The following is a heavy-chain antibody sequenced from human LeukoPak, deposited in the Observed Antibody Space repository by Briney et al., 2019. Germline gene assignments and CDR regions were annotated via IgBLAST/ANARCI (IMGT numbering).Heavy chain of an antibody. CDR1: GFTFSSYA. V-gene: IGHV3-23*01. CDR3: TTDSALYYYDSSGYYYVDTEY. D-gene: IGHD3-22*01. Sequence: GGSLRLSCAASGFTFSSYAMSWVRQAPGKGLEWVSAISGSGGSTYYADSVKGRFTISRDNSKNTLYLQMDSLRAEDTAVYYCTTDSALYYYDSSGYYYVDTEYWGQGTLVTVSS. J-gene: IGHJ4*02. CDR2: ISGSGGST.